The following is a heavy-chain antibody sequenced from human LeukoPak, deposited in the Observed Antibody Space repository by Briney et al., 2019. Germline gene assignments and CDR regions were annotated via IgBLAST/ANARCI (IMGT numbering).Heavy chain of an antibody. Sequence: SETLSPTCGVSGHSMISDYYWGWIRQPPGRGLEWIGFMYYGGSTNYNPSLKSRVIISVDPSKNQFSLRLSSVAAADTAVYYCARAQGRDGYNEGYYFDYWGQGSLVTVSS. D-gene: IGHD5-24*01. V-gene: IGHV4-59*01. CDR3: ARAQGRDGYNEGYYFDY. J-gene: IGHJ4*02. CDR2: MYYGGST. CDR1: GHSMISDYY.